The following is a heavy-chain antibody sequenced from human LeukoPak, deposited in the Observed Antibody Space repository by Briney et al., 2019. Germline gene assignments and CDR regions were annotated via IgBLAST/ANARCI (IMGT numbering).Heavy chain of an antibody. CDR1: GYTFTGYY. CDR3: AREYYDGSGSPLFDY. V-gene: IGHV1-2*04. D-gene: IGHD3-22*01. J-gene: IGHJ4*02. CDR2: INPSSGGT. Sequence: ASVKVSCKASGYTFTGYYIHWVRQAPGQGLEWMGRINPSSGGTNYAQKFRGWVTMTRDTSISTAYMELSRLRSDDTAVYYCAREYYDGSGSPLFDYWGQGTLVTVSS.